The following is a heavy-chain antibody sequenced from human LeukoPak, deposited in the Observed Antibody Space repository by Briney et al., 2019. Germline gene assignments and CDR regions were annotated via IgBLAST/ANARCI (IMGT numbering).Heavy chain of an antibody. CDR2: IYCSGST. V-gene: IGHV4-31*03. CDR1: GGSISSGGYY. CDR3: ARAEEPYNWFDP. D-gene: IGHD1-14*01. J-gene: IGHJ5*02. Sequence: SQTLSPTCTVSGGSISSGGYYWSWIRQHPGKGLEWIGYIYCSGSTYYNPFLKSRVTISVDTSKNQFSLKLSSVTAADTAVYYCARAEEPYNWFDPWGQGTLVTVSS.